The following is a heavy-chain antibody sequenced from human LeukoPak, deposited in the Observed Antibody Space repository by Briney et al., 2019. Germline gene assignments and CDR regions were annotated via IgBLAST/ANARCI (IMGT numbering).Heavy chain of an antibody. Sequence: GGSLRLSCAASGFTFSSYEMNWVRQAPGKGLEWVSYISSSGSTIYYADSVKGRFTISRDNAKNSLYLQMNSLRAEDTAVYYCAKDNSYYYDSSGYYGNWYFDLWGRGTLVTVSS. J-gene: IGHJ2*01. D-gene: IGHD3-22*01. CDR1: GFTFSSYE. CDR3: AKDNSYYYDSSGYYGNWYFDL. CDR2: ISSSGSTI. V-gene: IGHV3-48*03.